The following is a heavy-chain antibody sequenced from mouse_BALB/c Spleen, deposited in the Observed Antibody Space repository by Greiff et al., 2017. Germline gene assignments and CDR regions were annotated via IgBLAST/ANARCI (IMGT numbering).Heavy chain of an antibody. CDR1: GFTFSSFG. CDR2: ISSGSSTI. J-gene: IGHJ3*01. V-gene: IGHV5-17*02. CDR3: AKDRFAY. Sequence: EVMLVESGGGLVQPGGSRKLSCAASGFTFSSFGMHWVRQAPEKGLEWVAYISSGSSTIYYADTVKGRFTISRDNPKNTLFLQMTSLRSEATAMYYCAKDRFAYWGQGTLVTVSA.